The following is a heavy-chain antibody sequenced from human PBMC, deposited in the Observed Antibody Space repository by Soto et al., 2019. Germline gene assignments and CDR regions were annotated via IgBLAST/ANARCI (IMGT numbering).Heavy chain of an antibody. CDR2: IIPIFGTA. CDR1: GGTFSSYA. D-gene: IGHD6-19*01. CDR3: ARNLQQWLGDAFDI. V-gene: IGHV1-69*06. Sequence: QVQLVQSGAEVKKPGSSVKVSCKASGGTFSSYAISWVRQAPGQGLEWMGGIIPIFGTANYAQKFQGRVTITADKSTSTADMELSSLRSEDTAVYYWARNLQQWLGDAFDIWGQGTMVTVSS. J-gene: IGHJ3*02.